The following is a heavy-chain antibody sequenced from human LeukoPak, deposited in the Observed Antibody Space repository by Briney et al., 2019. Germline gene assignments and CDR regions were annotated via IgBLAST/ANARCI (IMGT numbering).Heavy chain of an antibody. V-gene: IGHV3-74*01. CDR3: ARPYSSSSPNWFDP. D-gene: IGHD6-6*01. J-gene: IGHJ5*02. CDR2: ISSDGSTT. Sequence: GGSLRLSCAAPGFTLSSYWMHSVRQAPGKGLVWVSRISSDGSTTTYADSVKGRFPISRDNAKNTLYLQMNSLGAEETAVYYCARPYSSSSPNWFDPWGQGTLVTVSS. CDR1: GFTLSSYW.